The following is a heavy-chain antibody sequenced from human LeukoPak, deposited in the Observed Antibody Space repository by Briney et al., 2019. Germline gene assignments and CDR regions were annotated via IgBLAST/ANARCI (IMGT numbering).Heavy chain of an antibody. Sequence: GGSLRLSCAASGFTFSSYGMHWVRQAPGKGLEWVAFIRYDGSNKYYADSVKGRFTISRDNSKNTLYLQMNSLRAEDTAVYYCAKGSSGSYRFDAFDIWGQGTMVTVSS. V-gene: IGHV3-30*02. D-gene: IGHD1-26*01. J-gene: IGHJ3*02. CDR2: IRYDGSNK. CDR1: GFTFSSYG. CDR3: AKGSSGSYRFDAFDI.